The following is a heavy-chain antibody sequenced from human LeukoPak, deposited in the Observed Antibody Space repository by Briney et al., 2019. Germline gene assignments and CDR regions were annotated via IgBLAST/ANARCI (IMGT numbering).Heavy chain of an antibody. CDR1: GGSISSSSYY. V-gene: IGHV4-39*07. Sequence: SETLSLTCTVSGGSISSSSYYWGWIRQPPGKGLEWIGNIYYSGSTYYNPSLKSRVTISVDTSKNQFSLKLSSVTAADTAVYYCAGGGWFGCSGGSCYLFDYWGQGTLVTVSS. CDR3: AGGGWFGCSGGSCYLFDY. D-gene: IGHD2-15*01. CDR2: IYYSGST. J-gene: IGHJ4*02.